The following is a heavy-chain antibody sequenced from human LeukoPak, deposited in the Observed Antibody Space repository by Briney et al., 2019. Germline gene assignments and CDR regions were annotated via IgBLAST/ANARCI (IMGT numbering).Heavy chain of an antibody. J-gene: IGHJ4*02. V-gene: IGHV3-74*01. D-gene: IGHD1-26*01. CDR3: ASGRLVGAPDY. CDR2: ITSDGSGI. Sequence: PGGSLRDSCAASGFSSSSYLMHWVRQPPGKGLVWVSRITSDGSGIGYADSVKGRFSTSRDNAKNTLYLQMNSLRAEDTAVYYCASGRLVGAPDYWGPGNLVTVSS. CDR1: GFSSSSYL.